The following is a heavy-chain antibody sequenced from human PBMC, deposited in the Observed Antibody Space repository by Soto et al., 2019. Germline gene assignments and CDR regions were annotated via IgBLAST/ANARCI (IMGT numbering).Heavy chain of an antibody. CDR1: GFAFPNYA. CDR2: VTGSGSTA. J-gene: IGHJ4*02. Sequence: GGSLRLSCAASGFAFPNYAMTWVRQAPGKGREWVAAVTGSGSTAFYADSVGGRFTISRDNSKNTLYLQMSSLRAEDSAVYYCARGSKDSYPGSRIFDFWGRGTLVTVSS. V-gene: IGHV3-23*01. D-gene: IGHD3-10*01. CDR3: ARGSKDSYPGSRIFDF.